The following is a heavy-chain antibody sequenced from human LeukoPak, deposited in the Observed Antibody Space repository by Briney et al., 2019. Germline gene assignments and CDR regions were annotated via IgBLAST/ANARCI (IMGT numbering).Heavy chain of an antibody. CDR2: INPNSGDT. Sequence: ASVKVSCKASGYTFTGYCVHRVRQAPGQGLEWMGRINPNSGDTNYAQKFQGRVTMTRDTSISTAYMELSRLRSDDTAVYYCARDYCGGDCFPDYWGQGTLVTVSS. CDR3: ARDYCGGDCFPDY. CDR1: GYTFTGYC. V-gene: IGHV1-2*06. D-gene: IGHD2-21*02. J-gene: IGHJ4*02.